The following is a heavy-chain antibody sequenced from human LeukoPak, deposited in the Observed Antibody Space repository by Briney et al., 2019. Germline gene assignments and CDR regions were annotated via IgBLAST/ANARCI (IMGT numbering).Heavy chain of an antibody. CDR3: AGRERWLQLRS. J-gene: IGHJ5*02. Sequence: SETLSLTCAVYGGSFSGYYWSWIRQPPGKGLEWIGEINHSGSTNYNPSLKSRVTISVDTSKNQFSLKLSSVTAADTAVYYCAGRERWLQLRSWGQGTLVTVSS. CDR1: GGSFSGYY. CDR2: INHSGST. D-gene: IGHD5-24*01. V-gene: IGHV4-34*01.